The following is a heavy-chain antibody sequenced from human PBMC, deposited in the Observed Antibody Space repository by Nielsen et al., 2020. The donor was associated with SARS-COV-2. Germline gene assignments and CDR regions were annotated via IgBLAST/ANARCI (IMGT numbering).Heavy chain of an antibody. J-gene: IGHJ6*03. V-gene: IGHV3-64*01. CDR1: GFTFSSYA. CDR3: AKDGIYCSSTSCYNYYYYMDV. CDR2: ISSNGGST. Sequence: GGSLRLSCAASGFTFSSYAMHWVRQAPGKGLEYVSAISSNGGSTYYANSVKGRFTISRDNSKNTLYLQMNSLRAEDTAVYYCAKDGIYCSSTSCYNYYYYMDVWGKGTTVTVSS. D-gene: IGHD2-2*02.